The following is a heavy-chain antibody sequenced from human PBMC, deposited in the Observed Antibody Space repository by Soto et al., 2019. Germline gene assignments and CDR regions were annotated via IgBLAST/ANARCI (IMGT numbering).Heavy chain of an antibody. CDR3: ARMSYFYDKWYFDL. D-gene: IGHD3-22*01. J-gene: IGHJ2*01. Sequence: QLQESGPGLVKPSQTLSLTCSVSGGSINNNDYYWSWIRQTPGKGLKWIGYVYYSGSSDYIPSLKSRLSMSIDTSKNPFHLKLNSVTAADTATYYCARMSYFYDKWYFDLWGRGTLVTVSS. CDR2: VYYSGSS. V-gene: IGHV4-30-4*01. CDR1: GGSINNNDYY.